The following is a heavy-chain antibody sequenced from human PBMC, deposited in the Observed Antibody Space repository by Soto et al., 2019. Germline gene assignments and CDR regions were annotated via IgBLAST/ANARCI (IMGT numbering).Heavy chain of an antibody. CDR1: GITLSSYA. J-gene: IGHJ4*02. V-gene: IGHV3-23*01. CDR2: ISASGGST. D-gene: IGHD1-26*01. Sequence: PGGSLRLSCAASGITLSSYAMSWVRQAPGKGPEWVSGISASGGSTSYADSVKGRFTISRDKSKNTLYLQMNSLRADDTAVYHYAKGKNSGTYRFYLEYWGQGA. CDR3: AKGKNSGTYRFYLEY.